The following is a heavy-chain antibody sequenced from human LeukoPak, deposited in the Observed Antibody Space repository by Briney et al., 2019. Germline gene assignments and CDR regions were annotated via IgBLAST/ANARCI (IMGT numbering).Heavy chain of an antibody. V-gene: IGHV1-46*01. J-gene: IGHJ4*02. Sequence: GASVKVSCKASGYTFTSYGINWMRQATGQGLEWMGVIHPSGGGTNQAPKFQGRVTMTRDTSTATVLMELSSLTSEDTATYYCARMEMDPAMVTNYFDYWGQGTLVTVSS. D-gene: IGHD5-18*01. CDR2: IHPSGGGT. CDR3: ARMEMDPAMVTNYFDY. CDR1: GYTFTSYG.